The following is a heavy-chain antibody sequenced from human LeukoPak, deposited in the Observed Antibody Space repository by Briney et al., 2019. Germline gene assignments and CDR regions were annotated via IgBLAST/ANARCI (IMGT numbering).Heavy chain of an antibody. CDR2: IYYSGST. V-gene: IGHV4-39*07. CDR3: AALTYNYNSYWFDP. D-gene: IGHD5-24*01. CDR1: GGSISSSSYY. Sequence: SETLSLTCTVSGGSISSSSYYWGWIRQPPGKGLEWIGSIYYSGSTYYNPSLKSRVTISVDTSKNQFSLKLSSVTAADTAVYYCAALTYNYNSYWFDPWGQGTLVTVSS. J-gene: IGHJ5*02.